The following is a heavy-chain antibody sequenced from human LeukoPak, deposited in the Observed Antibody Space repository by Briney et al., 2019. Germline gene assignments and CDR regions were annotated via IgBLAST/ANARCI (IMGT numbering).Heavy chain of an antibody. CDR1: GFTFSSYW. V-gene: IGHV3-74*01. CDR3: ARGALGYSSSWYNWFDP. J-gene: IGHJ5*02. Sequence: GGSLRLSCAASGFTFSSYWMHWVRQAPGKGLVWVSRINSDGSSTSYADSVKGRFTISRDNAKNTLYPQMNSLRAEDTAVYYCARGALGYSSSWYNWFDPWGQGTLVTVSS. D-gene: IGHD6-13*01. CDR2: INSDGSST.